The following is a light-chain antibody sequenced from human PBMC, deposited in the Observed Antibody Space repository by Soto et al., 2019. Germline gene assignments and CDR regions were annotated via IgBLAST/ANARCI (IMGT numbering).Light chain of an antibody. CDR1: QSISNN. V-gene: IGKV3-15*01. J-gene: IGKJ2*01. Sequence: EIVMTQSPATLSVSPGETATLSCRASQSISNNLAWYQQKPGQAPRLLIYDASTRATGIPARFSGSGSGTEFTLTISSLQSEDFAVYYCQQCNNWPPAFGQGTKLVI. CDR2: DAS. CDR3: QQCNNWPPA.